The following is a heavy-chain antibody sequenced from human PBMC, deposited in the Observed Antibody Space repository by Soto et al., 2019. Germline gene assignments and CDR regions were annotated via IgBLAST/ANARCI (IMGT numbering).Heavy chain of an antibody. J-gene: IGHJ3*02. V-gene: IGHV5-51*01. D-gene: IGHD5-18*01. Sequence: PGESLQISCKGSGYSFTSYWIGWVRQMPGKGLEWMGIIYPGDSDTRYSPSFQGQVTISADKSISTAYLQWSSLKASDTAMYYCARHAGYSYGYVGHDAFDIWGQGTMVTVSS. CDR3: ARHAGYSYGYVGHDAFDI. CDR1: GYSFTSYW. CDR2: IYPGDSDT.